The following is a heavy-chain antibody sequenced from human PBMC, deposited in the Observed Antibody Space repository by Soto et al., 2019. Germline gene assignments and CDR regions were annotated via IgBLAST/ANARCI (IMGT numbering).Heavy chain of an antibody. CDR2: IKSKTDGGTT. Sequence: GGSLRLSCAASGFTFSNAWMNWVRQAPGKGLEWVGRIKSKTDGGTTDYAAPVKGRFTISRDDSKNTLYLQMNSLKTEDTAVYYCTTDNDWELPPFYYYYYGMDVWGQGTTVTVSS. CDR3: TTDNDWELPPFYYYYYGMDV. D-gene: IGHD1-26*01. J-gene: IGHJ6*02. CDR1: GFTFSNAW. V-gene: IGHV3-15*07.